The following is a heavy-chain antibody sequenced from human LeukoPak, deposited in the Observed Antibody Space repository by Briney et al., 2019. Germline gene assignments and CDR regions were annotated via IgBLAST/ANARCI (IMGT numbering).Heavy chain of an antibody. V-gene: IGHV3-43*01. CDR2: ISWDGVSA. Sequence: GGSLRLSCAASGFTFDDYTMHWVRQAPGKGLEWVSLISWDGVSADYADSVKGRFTISRDNSKNTLYLQMNSLRAEDAAVYYCAKSGYNRFDYWGQGTLVTVSS. D-gene: IGHD5-24*01. J-gene: IGHJ4*02. CDR3: AKSGYNRFDY. CDR1: GFTFDDYT.